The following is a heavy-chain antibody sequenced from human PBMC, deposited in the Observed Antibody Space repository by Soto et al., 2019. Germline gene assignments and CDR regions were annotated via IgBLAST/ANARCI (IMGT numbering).Heavy chain of an antibody. CDR2: ISYDGSNK. Sequence: AGGSLRLSCAASGFTFSSYAMHWVRQAPGKGLEWVAVISYDGSNKYYADSVKGRFTISRDNSKNTLYLQMNSLRAEDTAVYYCARDGGYGSGTSGPFDYWGQGTLVTVSS. CDR3: ARDGGYGSGTSGPFDY. D-gene: IGHD3-10*01. V-gene: IGHV3-30-3*01. J-gene: IGHJ4*02. CDR1: GFTFSSYA.